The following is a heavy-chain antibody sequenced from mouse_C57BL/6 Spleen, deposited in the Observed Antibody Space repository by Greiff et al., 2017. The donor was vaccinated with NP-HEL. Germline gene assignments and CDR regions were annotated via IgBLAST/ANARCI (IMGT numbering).Heavy chain of an antibody. CDR3: AREVYSNYEGFAY. D-gene: IGHD2-5*01. V-gene: IGHV3-6*01. J-gene: IGHJ3*01. CDR2: ISYDGSN. CDR1: GYSITSGYY. Sequence: EVKLQESGPGLVKPSQSLSLTCSVTGYSITSGYYWNWIRQFPGNKLEWMGYISYDGSNNYNPSLKNRISITRDTSKNQFFLKLNSVTTEDTATYYCAREVYSNYEGFAYWGQGTLVTVSA.